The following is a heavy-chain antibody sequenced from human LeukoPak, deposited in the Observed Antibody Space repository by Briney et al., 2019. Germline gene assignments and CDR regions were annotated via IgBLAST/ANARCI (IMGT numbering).Heavy chain of an antibody. CDR3: TRAPYHGDYISWA. J-gene: IGHJ4*02. Sequence: GGSLRLSGAASGFTFSSYGMHWVRQAPGKGLVWVSRISSDGSDTTYADSVKGRFTISRDNAKKMLYLQMNGLRVDDTAVYYCTRAPYHGDYISWAWGQGTLVTVSS. D-gene: IGHD4-17*01. CDR2: ISSDGSDT. CDR1: GFTFSSYG. V-gene: IGHV3-74*01.